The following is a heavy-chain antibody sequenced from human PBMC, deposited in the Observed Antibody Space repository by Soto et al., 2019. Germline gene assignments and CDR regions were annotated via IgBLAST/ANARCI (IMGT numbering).Heavy chain of an antibody. CDR1: GGSINSNNYY. Sequence: SETLSLTCSVSGGSINSNNYYWGWIRQPPGKGLEWIGSIYYSGYTYYNPSLKSRITTSLDTSKNQVSLKLSSVTAADTAVYYCARHVGSGSYADWYFGIWGRGTLVTVSS. V-gene: IGHV4-39*01. CDR2: IYYSGYT. D-gene: IGHD3-10*01. J-gene: IGHJ2*01. CDR3: ARHVGSGSYADWYFGI.